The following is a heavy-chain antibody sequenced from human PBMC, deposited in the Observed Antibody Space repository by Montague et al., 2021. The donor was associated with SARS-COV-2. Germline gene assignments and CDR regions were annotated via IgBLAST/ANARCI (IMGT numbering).Heavy chain of an antibody. V-gene: IGHV4-31*03. CDR3: ARVRWGEAARGTFYYGMDV. CDR2: IYYSGST. Sequence: TLSLTCTVSGGSISSGGYCWSWIRQHPGKGLEWIGYIYYSGSTYYNPSLKSRVTISVDTSKNQFSLKLSSVTAADTAVYYCARVRWGEAARGTFYYGMDVWGQGTTVTVSS. CDR1: GGSISSGGYC. D-gene: IGHD6-13*01. J-gene: IGHJ6*02.